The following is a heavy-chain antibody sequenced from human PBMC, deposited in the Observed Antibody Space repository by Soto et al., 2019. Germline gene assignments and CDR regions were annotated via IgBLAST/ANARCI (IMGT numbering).Heavy chain of an antibody. J-gene: IGHJ6*02. CDR1: GFSLSTGGVG. CDR2: VYWNTEK. CDR3: AHRSVHYGMDV. D-gene: IGHD2-2*01. Sequence: QITLKESGPTLVKPTQTLALTCTFSGFSLSTGGVGVGWFRQPPGKALEWLADVYWNTEKNYSPSLPGRLTITRDTSKNQVVLTTTDMDPVDTATYYCAHRSVHYGMDVWGQGTTVTVSS. V-gene: IGHV2-5*01.